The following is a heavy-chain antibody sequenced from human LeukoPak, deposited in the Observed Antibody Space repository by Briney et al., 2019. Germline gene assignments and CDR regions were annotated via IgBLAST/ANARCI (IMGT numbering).Heavy chain of an antibody. D-gene: IGHD3-10*01. CDR1: GFTFNTYG. CDR2: IWYDGSNQ. CDR3: ARDRAGSCPDY. Sequence: GRSLRLSCAASGFTFNTYGMHWVRQAPGKGLEWVAVIWYDGSNQYYADSVKGRFTISRDNSKNTMYLQMNSLRAEDTAVYYCARDRAGSCPDYWGQGTLVTVSS. J-gene: IGHJ4*02. V-gene: IGHV3-33*01.